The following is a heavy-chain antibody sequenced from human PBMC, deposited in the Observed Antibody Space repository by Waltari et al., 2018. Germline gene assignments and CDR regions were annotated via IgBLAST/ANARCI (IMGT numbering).Heavy chain of an antibody. D-gene: IGHD3-22*01. CDR3: ARGSSGSNWFET. V-gene: IGHV3-23*01. CDR2: ISGSSYT. CDR1: GFTFNTYD. J-gene: IGHJ5*02. Sequence: EVQLLESGGGLEQPGGSLRLSCAASGFTFNTYDMTWVRQAPGKGLEWVSSISGSSYTYYADSVKGQFTVSRDNSKNMLYLQMNSLRAEDTAIYYCARGSSGSNWFETWGQGTLVTVSS.